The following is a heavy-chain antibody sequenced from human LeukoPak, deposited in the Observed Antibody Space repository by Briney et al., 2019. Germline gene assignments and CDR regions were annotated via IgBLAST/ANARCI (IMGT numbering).Heavy chain of an antibody. D-gene: IGHD6-13*01. CDR3: ARGRVSSSSLGGWFDP. V-gene: IGHV4-34*01. CDR1: GGSFNGYY. J-gene: IGHJ5*02. Sequence: PSENLSLTCAVYGGSFNGYYWSWIRQPPGKGLEWIGEINHSGSTNYNPSLKSRVTISVDTSKNQFSLKLSSVTAADTAVYYCARGRVSSSSLGGWFDPWGQGTLVTVSS. CDR2: INHSGST.